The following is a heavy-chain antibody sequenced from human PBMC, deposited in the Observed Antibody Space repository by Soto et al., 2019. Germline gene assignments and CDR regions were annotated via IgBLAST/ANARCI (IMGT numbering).Heavy chain of an antibody. CDR1: GYTFTSYY. CDR3: ARSQGSSTSLEIYYYYYGMDV. Sequence: ASVKVSCKASGYTFTSYYMHWVRQAPGQGLEWMGIINPSAGRTNYAQKFQGRVTITADESTSTAYMELSSLRSEDTAVYYCARSQGSSTSLEIYYYYYGMDVWGQGTTVTVSS. V-gene: IGHV1-46*01. D-gene: IGHD2-2*01. J-gene: IGHJ6*02. CDR2: INPSAGRT.